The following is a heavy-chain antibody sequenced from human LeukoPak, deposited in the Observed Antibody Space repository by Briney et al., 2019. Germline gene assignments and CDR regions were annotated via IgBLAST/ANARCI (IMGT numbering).Heavy chain of an antibody. CDR3: ARETDSTFGGPGSDI. V-gene: IGHV3-48*01. J-gene: IGHJ3*02. CDR2: ISTTSSTI. CDR1: GFTFSSYA. D-gene: IGHD3-16*01. Sequence: GRSLRLSCAASGFTFSSYAMHWVRQAPGKGLEWVSYISTTSSTIFYADSVKGRFTISRDNAKNSVYLQMNSLGAEDTALYYCARETDSTFGGPGSDIWGQGTMVTVSS.